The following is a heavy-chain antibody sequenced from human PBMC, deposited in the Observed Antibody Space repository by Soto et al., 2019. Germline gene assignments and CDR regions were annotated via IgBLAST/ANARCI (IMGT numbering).Heavy chain of an antibody. CDR2: ISYDGSNK. D-gene: IGHD1-26*01. CDR3: AKDVVVGATPGLGDYYYYYGMDV. Sequence: GGSLRLSCAASGFTFSSYGMHWVRQAPGKGLEWVALISYDGSNKYYADSVKGRFTISRDNSKNTLYLQMNSLRAEDTAVYYCAKDVVVGATPGLGDYYYYYGMDVWGQGTTVTVSS. CDR1: GFTFSSYG. J-gene: IGHJ6*02. V-gene: IGHV3-30*18.